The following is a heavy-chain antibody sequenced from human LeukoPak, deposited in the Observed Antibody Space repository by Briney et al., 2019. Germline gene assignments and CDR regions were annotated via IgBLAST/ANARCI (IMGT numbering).Heavy chain of an antibody. J-gene: IGHJ3*02. CDR2: ISAYNGNT. CDR3: ARDLVPIAAAGTPGGGAFDI. D-gene: IGHD6-13*01. Sequence: ASVKVSCKASGGTFSSYAISWVRQAPGQGLEWMGWISAYNGNTNYAQKLQGRATMTTDTSTSTAYMELRSLRSDDTAVYYCARDLVPIAAAGTPGGGAFDIWGQGTMVTVSS. V-gene: IGHV1-18*01. CDR1: GGTFSSYA.